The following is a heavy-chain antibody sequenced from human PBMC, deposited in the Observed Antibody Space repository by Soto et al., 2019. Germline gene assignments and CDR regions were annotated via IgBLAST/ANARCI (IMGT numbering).Heavy chain of an antibody. D-gene: IGHD3-3*01. J-gene: IGHJ4*02. CDR3: ARLSREFWSGFEY. V-gene: IGHV5-51*01. CDR2: IYPGDSDM. Sequence: GESLKISCEGVGYSFTNHWIAWVRQMPGKGLEWMGTIYPGDSDMRYSPSFRGQVTMSVDKSINTAYLQWGSLKASDTAKYYCARLSREFWSGFEYWGQGTLVTVSS. CDR1: GYSFTNHW.